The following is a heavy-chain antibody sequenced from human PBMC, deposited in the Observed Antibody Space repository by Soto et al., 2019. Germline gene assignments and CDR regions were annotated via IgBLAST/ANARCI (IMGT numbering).Heavy chain of an antibody. CDR2: INWNGYST. CDR1: GFTFDDYG. J-gene: IGHJ4*02. V-gene: IGHV3-20*04. D-gene: IGHD3-3*01. Sequence: GGSLRLSCAASGFTFDDYGMSWVRQAPGKGLEWVSGINWNGYSTGYADSVKGRFTISRDNSKNTLYLQMNSLRTEDTAVYYCARALDFWSAYFDYWGQGSLVTVSS. CDR3: ARALDFWSAYFDY.